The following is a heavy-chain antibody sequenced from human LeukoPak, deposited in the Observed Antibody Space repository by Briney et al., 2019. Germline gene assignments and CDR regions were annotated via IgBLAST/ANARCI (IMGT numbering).Heavy chain of an antibody. CDR1: GFTFSSYE. Sequence: GGSLRLSCAASGFTFSSYEMNWVRQAPGKGLEWVSYISTSGSTIYYAASVKGRFTISRGNAKNSLYLQMNSLRAEDTAVYYCARDGPVVTTPFDNWGQGTLVTVSS. D-gene: IGHD4-23*01. CDR2: ISTSGSTI. CDR3: ARDGPVVTTPFDN. J-gene: IGHJ4*02. V-gene: IGHV3-48*03.